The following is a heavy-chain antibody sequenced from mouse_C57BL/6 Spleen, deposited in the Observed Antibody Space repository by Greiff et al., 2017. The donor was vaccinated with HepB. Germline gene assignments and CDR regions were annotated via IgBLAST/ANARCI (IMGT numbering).Heavy chain of an antibody. J-gene: IGHJ2*01. CDR2: ISYDGSN. CDR1: GYSITSGYY. V-gene: IGHV3-6*01. D-gene: IGHD1-1*01. CDR3: ARRATTVVAPFDY. Sequence: ESGPGLVKPSQSLSLTCSVTGYSITSGYYWNWIRQFPGNKLEWMGYISYDGSNNYNPSLKNRISITRDTSKNQFFLKLNSVTTEDTATYYCARRATTVVAPFDYWGQGTTLTVSS.